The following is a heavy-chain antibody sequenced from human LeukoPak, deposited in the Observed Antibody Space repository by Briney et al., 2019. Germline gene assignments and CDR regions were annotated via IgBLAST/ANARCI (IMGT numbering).Heavy chain of an antibody. CDR1: GGSISSGSYY. V-gene: IGHV4-61*02. CDR2: MSSSGIS. D-gene: IGHD6-19*01. Sequence: SQTLSLTCTASGGSISSGSYYWSWIRQPAGKGLEWIGRMSSSGISTYSPSLKSRVTISIDTSRNQFSMNLNSVTAADTAVYYCAKGAGPPWFDPWGQGTLVTVSS. J-gene: IGHJ5*02. CDR3: AKGAGPPWFDP.